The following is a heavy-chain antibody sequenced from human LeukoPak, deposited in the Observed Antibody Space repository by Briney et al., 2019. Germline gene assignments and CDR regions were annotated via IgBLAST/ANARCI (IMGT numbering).Heavy chain of an antibody. CDR2: IYYGGST. V-gene: IGHV4-30-4*01. CDR1: GGSISSGDYY. CDR3: AGRDYDFWSGYYVRDY. J-gene: IGHJ4*02. Sequence: SQTLSLTCTVSGGSISSGDYYWSWIRQPPGKGLEWIGYIYYGGSTNYNPSLKSRVTISVDTSKNQFSLKLSSVTAADTAVYYCAGRDYDFWSGYYVRDYWGQGTLVTVSS. D-gene: IGHD3-3*01.